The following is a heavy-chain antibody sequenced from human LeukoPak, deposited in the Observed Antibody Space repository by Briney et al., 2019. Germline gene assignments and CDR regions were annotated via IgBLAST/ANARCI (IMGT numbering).Heavy chain of an antibody. Sequence: GASVKVSCKASGYTFTGYYMHWVRQAPGQGLEWMGWIDPNSGGTNYAQKFQGRVTTTRDTSISTAYMELSRLRSDDTAVYYCARGDFDWPDYYYYYMDVWGKGTTVTVSS. CDR1: GYTFTGYY. V-gene: IGHV1-2*02. J-gene: IGHJ6*03. CDR3: ARGDFDWPDYYYYYMDV. D-gene: IGHD3-9*01. CDR2: IDPNSGGT.